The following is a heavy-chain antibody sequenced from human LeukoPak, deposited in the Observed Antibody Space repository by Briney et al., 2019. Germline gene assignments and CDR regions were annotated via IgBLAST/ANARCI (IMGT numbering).Heavy chain of an antibody. V-gene: IGHV3-23*01. CDR3: AKDLSRNSSGWIKGAFDI. J-gene: IGHJ3*02. CDR2: ISGSGGST. D-gene: IGHD6-19*01. CDR1: GFTFSSYA. Sequence: PGGSLGLSRAASGFTFSSYAMSWVRQAPGKGLEWVSAISGSGGSTYYADSVKGRFTISRDNSKNTLYLRMNSLRAEDTAVYYCAKDLSRNSSGWIKGAFDIWGQGTMVTVSS.